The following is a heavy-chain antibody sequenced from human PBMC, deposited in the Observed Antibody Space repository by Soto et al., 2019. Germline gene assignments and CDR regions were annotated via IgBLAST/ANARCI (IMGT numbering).Heavy chain of an antibody. Sequence: QVQLLQCGSEARKPPSSVKVSCKDSGGTQNHDAFTWVRQARGQGLEWVGGIIPIFATVVYAQRFEGRGTISADKTTSTAYMKTTKLSFADVAVDYCTLWWEAVRYECYARDVWGQGPVVTVSS. CDR2: IIPIFATV. J-gene: IGHJ4*02. D-gene: IGHD2-2*01. V-gene: IGHV1-69*06. CDR3: TLWWEAVRYECYARDV. CDR1: GGTQNHDA.